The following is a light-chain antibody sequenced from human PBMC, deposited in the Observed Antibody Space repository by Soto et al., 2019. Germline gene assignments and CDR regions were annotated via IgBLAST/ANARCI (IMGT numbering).Light chain of an antibody. V-gene: IGKV3-11*01. CDR2: DAS. CDR1: QSVSRY. Sequence: EIVLTQSPATLSLSPGERATLSCRASQSVSRYLDWYQQKPGQAPRLLIYDASNRATGIPARFSGSGSRTDFTLTISSLETEDFAVYYCEQSRDWPLTFGGGTKVKIK. J-gene: IGKJ4*01. CDR3: EQSRDWPLT.